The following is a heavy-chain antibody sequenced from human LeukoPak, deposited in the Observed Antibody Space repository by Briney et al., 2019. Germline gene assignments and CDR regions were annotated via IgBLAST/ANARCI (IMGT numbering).Heavy chain of an antibody. Sequence: GGSLRLSCAASGFTFSNYAIHWVRQAPGKGLEWLAVISYDGSSKYYADSVRGRFTISRDTSKNTLYLQMNSLRAEDTAVYYCARANRPYYYYYGMDVWGQGTTVTVSS. V-gene: IGHV3-30-3*01. CDR1: GFTFSNYA. CDR2: ISYDGSSK. J-gene: IGHJ6*01. CDR3: ARANRPYYYYYGMDV.